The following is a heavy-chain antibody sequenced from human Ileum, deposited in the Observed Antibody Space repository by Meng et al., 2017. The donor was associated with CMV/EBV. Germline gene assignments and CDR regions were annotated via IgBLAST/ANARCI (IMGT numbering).Heavy chain of an antibody. D-gene: IGHD7-27*01. CDR3: VRGNWVSDF. Sequence: QVRLQQWGEEVLKPSETLSLPHTVSADSFTGYHWTWIRQPPGKGPEWIGEINYRGSIHYNPSLESRVTISLDMSTNQLSLKLNSVTAADTAVYYCVRGNWVSDFWGQGTLVTVSS. V-gene: IGHV4-34*01. CDR1: ADSFTGYH. CDR2: INYRGSI. J-gene: IGHJ4*02.